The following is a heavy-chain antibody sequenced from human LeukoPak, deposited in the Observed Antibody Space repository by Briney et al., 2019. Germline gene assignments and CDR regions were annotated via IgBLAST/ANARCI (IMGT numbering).Heavy chain of an antibody. V-gene: IGHV3-23*01. CDR2: IGGGGVST. D-gene: IGHD6-19*01. Sequence: GGSLRLSCAASGFTYSNYGMSWVRQAPERGLQWVSAIGGGGVSTYYADSVRGRFTISRDNSKNTLYLQMNSLRAEDTAVYYCARKVAAPDYWGQGTLVTVSS. CDR3: ARKVAAPDY. CDR1: GFTYSNYG. J-gene: IGHJ4*02.